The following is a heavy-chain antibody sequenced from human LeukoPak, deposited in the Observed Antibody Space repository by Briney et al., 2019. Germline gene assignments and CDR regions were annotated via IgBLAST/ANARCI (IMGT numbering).Heavy chain of an antibody. CDR1: EFTLSNAW. D-gene: IGHD3-10*02. V-gene: IGHV3-48*04. CDR2: ISSSGSTI. J-gene: IGHJ6*04. CDR3: AELGITMIGGV. Sequence: QPGGSLRLSCAASEFTLSNAWMNWVRQAPGKGLEWVSYISSSGSTIYYADSVKGRFTISRDNAKNSLYLQMNSLRAEDTAVYYCAELGITMIGGVWGKGTTVTISS.